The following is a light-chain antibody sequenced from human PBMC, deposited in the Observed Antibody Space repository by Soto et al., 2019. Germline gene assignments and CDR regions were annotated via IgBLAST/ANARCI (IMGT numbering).Light chain of an antibody. V-gene: IGLV2-14*01. Sequence: LTQPASVSGPPGQSITISCTGISSDVGGYSYVSWYQQLPGKAPKLMIYDVSDRPSGVSNRFSGSKSGNTASLTISGLQAEDEADYYCSSYTSSSLYVFGTGTKVTVL. CDR1: SSDVGGYSY. CDR2: DVS. J-gene: IGLJ1*01. CDR3: SSYTSSSLYV.